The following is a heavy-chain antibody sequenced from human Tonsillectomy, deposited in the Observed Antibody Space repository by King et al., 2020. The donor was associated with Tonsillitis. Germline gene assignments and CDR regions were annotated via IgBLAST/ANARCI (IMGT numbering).Heavy chain of an antibody. CDR2: INAGNGDT. CDR1: GYTFTSYA. J-gene: IGHJ4*02. V-gene: IGHV1-3*01. D-gene: IGHD3-10*01. CDR3: ARGFGFGELFFDY. Sequence: QLVQSGAEVKKPGASVKVSCKASGYTFTSYAMHWVRQAPGQRLEWMGWINAGNGDTKYSQKFQGRVTITRDTSASTAYMELSSLRSEDTAVYYCARGFGFGELFFDYWGQGTLVTVSS.